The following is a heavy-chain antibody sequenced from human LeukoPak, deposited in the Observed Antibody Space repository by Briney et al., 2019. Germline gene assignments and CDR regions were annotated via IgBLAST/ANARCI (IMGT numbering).Heavy chain of an antibody. CDR2: IYTSGST. V-gene: IGHV4-4*07. CDR1: GGSIGSYS. CDR3: ARDASGSSSLDH. Sequence: SGTLSLTCTVSGGSIGSYSWSWIRQPAGKGLEWIGRIYTSGSTNSNPSLKSRVTMSLDTSKNEFSLKLTSVTAADTAVYYCARDASGSSSLDHWGQGTLVTASS. D-gene: IGHD1-26*01. J-gene: IGHJ4*02.